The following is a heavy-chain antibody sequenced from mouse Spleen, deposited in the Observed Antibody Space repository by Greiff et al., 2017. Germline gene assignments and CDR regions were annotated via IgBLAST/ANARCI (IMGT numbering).Heavy chain of an antibody. V-gene: IGHV5-6*01. CDR2: ISSGGSYT. CDR3: ARHSNYFDY. J-gene: IGHJ2*01. CDR1: GFTFSSYG. Sequence: EVMLVESGGDLVKPGGSLKLSCAASGFTFSSYGMSWVRQTPDKRLEWVATISSGGSYTYYPDSVKGRFTISRDNAKNTLYLQMSSLKSEDTAMYYCARHSNYFDYWGQGTTLTVSS.